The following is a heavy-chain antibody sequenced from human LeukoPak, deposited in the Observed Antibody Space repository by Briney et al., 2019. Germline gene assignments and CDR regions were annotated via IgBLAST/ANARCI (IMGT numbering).Heavy chain of an antibody. CDR1: GYTFTGYY. CDR2: IIPIFGTA. J-gene: IGHJ4*02. CDR3: ARDLDSYGWNSGGY. Sequence: SVKVSCKASGYTFTGYYMHWVRQAPGQGLEWMGGIIPIFGTANYAQKFQGRVTITADKSTSTAYMELSSLRSEDTAVYYCARDLDSYGWNSGGYWGQGTLVTVSS. V-gene: IGHV1-69*06. D-gene: IGHD5-18*01.